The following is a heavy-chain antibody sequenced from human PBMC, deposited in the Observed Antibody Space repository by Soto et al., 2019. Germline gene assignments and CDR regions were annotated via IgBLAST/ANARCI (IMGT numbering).Heavy chain of an antibody. V-gene: IGHV4-39*01. CDR2: IYYSGST. CDR3: ARQSVAGTDDAFDI. J-gene: IGHJ3*02. D-gene: IGHD6-19*01. Sequence: QLQRQESGPGRVKPSETLSLTCPVSVGSISSSSYSWGWIRQPPGKGLEWIGSIYYSGSTYYNPSLKSRVTISVDTSKNQFSLKLSSVTAADTAVYYCARQSVAGTDDAFDIWGQGTMVTVSS. CDR1: VGSISSSSYS.